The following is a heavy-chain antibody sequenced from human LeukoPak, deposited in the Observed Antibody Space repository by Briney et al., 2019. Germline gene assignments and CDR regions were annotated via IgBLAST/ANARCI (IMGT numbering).Heavy chain of an antibody. D-gene: IGHD6-6*01. CDR2: ISSTTSTI. J-gene: IGHJ4*02. CDR1: GFTFSAYS. CDR3: ATGRVYSSSPPMGY. V-gene: IGHV3-48*01. Sequence: PGGSLRLSCAASGFTFSAYSMNWVRQAPGKGLEWVSYISSTTSTIYYADSVKGRFTISRDNAKNSLYLQMNSLRAEDTAVYYCATGRVYSSSPPMGYWGQGTLVTVSS.